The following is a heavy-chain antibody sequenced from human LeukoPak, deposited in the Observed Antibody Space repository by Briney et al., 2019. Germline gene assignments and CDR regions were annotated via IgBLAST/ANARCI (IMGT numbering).Heavy chain of an antibody. J-gene: IGHJ3*02. D-gene: IGHD1-1*01. V-gene: IGHV1-2*02. Sequence: ASVKVSCKASGYTFTGYYMHWVRQAPGQGLEWMGWINPNSGGTNYAQKFQGRVTMTRDTSISTAYMELSRLRSDGTAVYYCARVNDEYNAFDIWGQGTMVTVSS. CDR1: GYTFTGYY. CDR3: ARVNDEYNAFDI. CDR2: INPNSGGT.